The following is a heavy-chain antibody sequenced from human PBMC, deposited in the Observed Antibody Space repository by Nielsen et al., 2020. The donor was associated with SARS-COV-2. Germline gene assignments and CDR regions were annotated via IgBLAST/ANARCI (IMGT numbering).Heavy chain of an antibody. D-gene: IGHD3-22*01. V-gene: IGHV4-34*01. Sequence: SETLSLTCAVYGGPFSDSYWSWIRQPPGKGLEWIGEIYPGGSDNYIPSLKSRVTISVDTSKNQFSLKVSSVTGADTAVYYCARGRLGITMTVILMTGAEHFFDSCGQGTLVTVSS. CDR3: ARGRLGITMTVILMTGAEHFFDS. CDR2: IYPGGSD. J-gene: IGHJ4*02. CDR1: GGPFSDSY.